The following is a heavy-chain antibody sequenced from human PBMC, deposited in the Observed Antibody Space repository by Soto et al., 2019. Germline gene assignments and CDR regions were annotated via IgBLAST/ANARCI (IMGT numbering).Heavy chain of an antibody. V-gene: IGHV2-26*01. CDR3: ARMRQYYDSSGYYRSAAFDI. CDR1: GFSLSNARMG. Sequence: QVTLKESGSVLVKPTETLTLTCTVSGFSLSNARMGVSWIRQPPGKALEWLAHIFSNDEKSYSTSLKSRLTISKDTSKSQVVLTMTNMDPVDTATYYCARMRQYYDSSGYYRSAAFDIWGQGTMVTVSS. D-gene: IGHD3-22*01. CDR2: IFSNDEK. J-gene: IGHJ3*02.